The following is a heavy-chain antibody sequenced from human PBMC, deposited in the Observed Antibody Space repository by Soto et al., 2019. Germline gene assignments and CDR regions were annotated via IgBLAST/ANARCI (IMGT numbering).Heavy chain of an antibody. D-gene: IGHD3-22*01. V-gene: IGHV3-7*04. Sequence: GGSLRLSCAASGFTFSSYWMSWVRQAPGKGLEWVANIKQDGSEKYYVDSVKGRFTISRDNAKNSLYLQMNSLRAEDTAVYYCARAVVITQWPYFDYWGQGTLVTVSS. CDR3: ARAVVITQWPYFDY. J-gene: IGHJ4*02. CDR1: GFTFSSYW. CDR2: IKQDGSEK.